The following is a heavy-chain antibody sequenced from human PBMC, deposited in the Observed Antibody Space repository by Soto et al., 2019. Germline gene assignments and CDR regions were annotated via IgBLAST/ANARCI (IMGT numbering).Heavy chain of an antibody. Sequence: QVRLVESGGGVVQPGGSLRLSCATSGFRLSSYAMHWVRQAPGKGLEWVALMSYDESKKYYADSVKGRFTISRDTSKNTLVLEMNTLRVDDTAVYYCAKDRRDGDFMHILVVDFWGQGALVTVSS. CDR1: GFRLSSYA. J-gene: IGHJ4*02. CDR3: AKDRRDGDFMHILVVDF. V-gene: IGHV3-30*18. CDR2: MSYDESKK. D-gene: IGHD2-15*01.